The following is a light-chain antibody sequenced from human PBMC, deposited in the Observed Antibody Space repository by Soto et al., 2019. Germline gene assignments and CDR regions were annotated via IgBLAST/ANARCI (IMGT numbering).Light chain of an antibody. CDR1: QSVSSN. CDR2: GAS. V-gene: IGKV3-15*01. CDR3: QQYNNWLPCT. J-gene: IGKJ2*02. Sequence: EIVMTQSPATLSVSPGERATLSCRASQSVSSNLAWYQQKPGQAPRLLIYGASTRGTGIPARFSGSGSGTEFTLTISSLQSEDFSVYYCQQYNNWLPCTFGQGTKLEIK.